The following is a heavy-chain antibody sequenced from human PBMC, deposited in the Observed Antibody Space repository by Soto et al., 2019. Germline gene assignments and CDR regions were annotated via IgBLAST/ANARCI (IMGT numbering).Heavy chain of an antibody. J-gene: IGHJ5*02. D-gene: IGHD3-10*01. CDR2: IYYSGST. Sequence: QVQLQESGPGLVKPSQTLSLTCTVSGGSISSGGYYWSWIRQHPGKGLEWIGYIYYSGSTYYNPPRKSRVTISVDTSKNHFSLKLSSVTAADTAVYYCARERITMVRGVMISWFDPWGQGTLVTVSS. V-gene: IGHV4-31*03. CDR1: GGSISSGGYY. CDR3: ARERITMVRGVMISWFDP.